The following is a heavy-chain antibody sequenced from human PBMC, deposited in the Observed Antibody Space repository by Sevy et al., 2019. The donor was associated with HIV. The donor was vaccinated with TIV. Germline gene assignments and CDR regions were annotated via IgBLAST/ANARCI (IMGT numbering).Heavy chain of an antibody. CDR1: GGSISSYY. CDR3: AREGTPTYYDFWSGYRLYDFDY. D-gene: IGHD3-3*01. V-gene: IGHV4-4*07. J-gene: IGHJ4*02. Sequence: SETLSLTCTASGGSISSYYWSWIRQPAGKGLEWIGRIYTSGSTNYNPSLKGRVTMSVDTSKNQFSLMLSSVTAADTAVYYCAREGTPTYYDFWSGYRLYDFDYWGQGTLVTVSS. CDR2: IYTSGST.